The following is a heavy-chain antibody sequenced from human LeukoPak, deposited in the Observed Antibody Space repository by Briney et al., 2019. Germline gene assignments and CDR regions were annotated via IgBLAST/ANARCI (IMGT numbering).Heavy chain of an antibody. J-gene: IGHJ3*02. CDR3: AREVSYYYYDSSGSYDAFDI. D-gene: IGHD3-22*01. CDR1: GFTVSSNY. CDR2: IYSGGST. V-gene: IGHV3-66*01. Sequence: GGSLRLSCAASGFTVSSNYMSWVRQAPGKGLEWVSVIYSGGSTYYADSVKGRFTISRDNSKNTLYLQMNSLRAEDTAVYYCAREVSYYYYDSSGSYDAFDIWGQGTMVTVSS.